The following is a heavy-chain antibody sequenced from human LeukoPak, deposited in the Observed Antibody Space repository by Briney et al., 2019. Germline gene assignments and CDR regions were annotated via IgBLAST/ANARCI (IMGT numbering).Heavy chain of an antibody. V-gene: IGHV3-74*01. CDR2: INGDGSTT. CDR1: GFTFSRYW. CDR3: ATGNYYDSRGYYTFGS. Sequence: PGGSLRLSCAASGFTFSRYWMHWVRQAPGKGLVWVSRINGDGSTTSYADSVKGGFTISRDNAKNMMYLRMNSLRAEDTAVYYCATGNYYDSRGYYTFGSWGQGTLVTVSS. D-gene: IGHD3-22*01. J-gene: IGHJ5*02.